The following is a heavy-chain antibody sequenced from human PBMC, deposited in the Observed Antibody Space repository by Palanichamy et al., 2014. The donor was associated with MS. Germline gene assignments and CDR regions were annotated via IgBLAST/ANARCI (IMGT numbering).Heavy chain of an antibody. CDR1: GFTFSNYN. Sequence: EVQLVESGGGLVQPGGSLRLSCAASGFTFSNYNMNWIRQAPGKGPEWISYISTTSGIIYYADSVKGRFTISRDNARNSLFLQMDSLRAEDTAVYYCARLGYGDYGAFDSWGQGTLVTVSS. D-gene: IGHD4-17*01. J-gene: IGHJ4*02. CDR2: ISTTSGII. V-gene: IGHV3-48*04. CDR3: ARLGYGDYGAFDS.